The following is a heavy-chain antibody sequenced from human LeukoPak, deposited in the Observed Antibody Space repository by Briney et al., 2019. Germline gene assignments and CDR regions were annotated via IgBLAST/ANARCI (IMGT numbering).Heavy chain of an antibody. J-gene: IGHJ5*02. CDR1: GFTFSSYW. D-gene: IGHD3-3*01. CDR3: ARGRSDFFAGYNWFDP. CDR2: IKQDGSEK. Sequence: GGSLRLSCAASGFTFSSYWMSWVRQAPGKGLEWVANIKQDGSEKYYVDSVKGRFTISRDNAKNSLYLQMNSLRAEDTAVYYCARGRSDFFAGYNWFDPWGQGTLVTVS. V-gene: IGHV3-7*01.